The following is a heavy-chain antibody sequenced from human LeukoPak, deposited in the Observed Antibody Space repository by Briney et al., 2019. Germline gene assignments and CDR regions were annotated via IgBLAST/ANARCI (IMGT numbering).Heavy chain of an antibody. Sequence: PSETLSFTCTVSGGSINTYYWSWIRQPPGKGLEWIGYLYNSGTTNYNPSLKSRVSISGDTSKNQFSLKLNSVTAADTAVYYCATRGVKTTRFDYWGQGILVTVSS. V-gene: IGHV4-59*01. CDR2: LYNSGTT. CDR3: ATRGVKTTRFDY. J-gene: IGHJ4*02. CDR1: GGSINTYY. D-gene: IGHD1-1*01.